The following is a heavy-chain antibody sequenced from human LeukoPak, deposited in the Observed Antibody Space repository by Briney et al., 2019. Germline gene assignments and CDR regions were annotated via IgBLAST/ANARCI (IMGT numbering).Heavy chain of an antibody. CDR3: ARGSTDYDILTGGTNPPQFDY. D-gene: IGHD3-9*01. J-gene: IGHJ4*02. Sequence: GGSLRLSCAASGFTFSSYSMNWVRQAPGKGLEWVSSISSSSSYIYYADSVKGRFTISRDNAKNSLYLQMNSLRAEDTAVYYCARGSTDYDILTGGTNPPQFDYWGQGTLVTVSS. CDR2: ISSSSSYI. CDR1: GFTFSSYS. V-gene: IGHV3-21*01.